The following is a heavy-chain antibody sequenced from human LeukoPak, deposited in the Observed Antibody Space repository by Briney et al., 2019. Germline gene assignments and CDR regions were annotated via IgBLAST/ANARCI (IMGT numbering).Heavy chain of an antibody. CDR2: TYYRSKWYN. CDR1: GDSVSSNRGA. D-gene: IGHD3-16*01. Sequence: SQTLSLTCAISGDSVSSNRGAWNWIRQSPSRGLEWLGRTYYRSKWYNDYALFVKSRITINPDTSKNQFSLQLNSVTPEDTAVYYCARDAPGGGAVGDRGDFDYWGQGTLVTVSS. V-gene: IGHV6-1*01. J-gene: IGHJ4*02. CDR3: ARDAPGGGAVGDRGDFDY.